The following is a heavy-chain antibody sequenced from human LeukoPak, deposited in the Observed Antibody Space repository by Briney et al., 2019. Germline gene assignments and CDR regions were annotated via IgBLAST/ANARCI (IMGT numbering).Heavy chain of an antibody. CDR3: ARDGSYYGSGSYNY. V-gene: IGHV4-4*07. J-gene: IGHJ4*02. Sequence: SETLSLTCTVSGGSISSYYWSWIRQPAGKGLEWIGRIYTSGSTNYNPSLKSRVTMSVDTSKNQFSLKLSSVTAADTAVYYCARDGSYYGSGSYNYWGQGTLVTVSS. D-gene: IGHD3-10*01. CDR2: IYTSGST. CDR1: GGSISSYY.